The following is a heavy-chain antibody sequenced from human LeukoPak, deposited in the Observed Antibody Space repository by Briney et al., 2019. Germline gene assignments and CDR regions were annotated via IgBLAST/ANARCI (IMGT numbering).Heavy chain of an antibody. Sequence: GGSLRLSCAASGLTFDDYTMHWVRQAPGKGLEWVSLISWDGGSTYYADSVKGRFTISRDNSKNSLHLQMNSLRTEDTALYYCAKDSIRFQGIAAAAPFDYWGQGTLVTVSS. J-gene: IGHJ4*02. CDR1: GLTFDDYT. V-gene: IGHV3-43*01. D-gene: IGHD6-13*01. CDR3: AKDSIRFQGIAAAAPFDY. CDR2: ISWDGGST.